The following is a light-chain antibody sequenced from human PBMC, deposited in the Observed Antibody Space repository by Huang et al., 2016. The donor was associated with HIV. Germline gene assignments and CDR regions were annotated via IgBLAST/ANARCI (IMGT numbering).Light chain of an antibody. CDR1: QSVNSY. J-gene: IGKJ5*01. V-gene: IGKV3-11*01. Sequence: ETVLTQSPATLSLSPGERATISCRASQSVNSYLSWYQQKPGQTPLRFIYDASSSATGIPARFSGIGSGTDFTLTISSLEPEDFAVYYCQQRKYWPPITFGQGTRLEIK. CDR2: DAS. CDR3: QQRKYWPPIT.